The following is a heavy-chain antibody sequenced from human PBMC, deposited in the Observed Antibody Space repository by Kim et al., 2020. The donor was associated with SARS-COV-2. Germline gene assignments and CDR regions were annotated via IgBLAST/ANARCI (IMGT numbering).Heavy chain of an antibody. V-gene: IGHV3-49*02. J-gene: IGHJ4*02. Sequence: EYAASVKGRFTISRDDSKSIAYLQMNSLKTEDTAVYYCTRTIVATIELDYWGQGTLVTVSS. D-gene: IGHD5-12*01. CDR3: TRTIVATIELDY.